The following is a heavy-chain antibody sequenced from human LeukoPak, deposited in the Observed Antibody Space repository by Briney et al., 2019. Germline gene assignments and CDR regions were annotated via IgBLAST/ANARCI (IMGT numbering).Heavy chain of an antibody. Sequence: GGSLRLSCTASGFTFGDYAMSWFRQAPGKGLEWVGFIRSKAYGGTTEYAASVKGRFTISRDDSKSIAYLQMNSLKTEDTAVYYCTRDGKHIVVVTAIHWGQGTLVTVSS. D-gene: IGHD2-21*02. CDR3: TRDGKHIVVVTAIH. J-gene: IGHJ4*02. CDR2: IRSKAYGGTT. CDR1: GFTFGDYA. V-gene: IGHV3-49*03.